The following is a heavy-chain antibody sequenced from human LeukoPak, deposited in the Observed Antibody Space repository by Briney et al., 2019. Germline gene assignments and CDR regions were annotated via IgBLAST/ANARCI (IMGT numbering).Heavy chain of an antibody. CDR3: ASRPHYDILTGDEPFDY. D-gene: IGHD3-9*01. Sequence: SETLSLTCTVSGGSISSSSYYWSWIRQPAGKGLEWIGRIYTSGSTNYNPSLKSRVTMSVDTSKNQFSLKLSSVTAADTAVYYCASRPHYDILTGDEPFDYWGQGTLVTVSS. CDR1: GGSISSSSYY. CDR2: IYTSGST. V-gene: IGHV4-61*02. J-gene: IGHJ4*02.